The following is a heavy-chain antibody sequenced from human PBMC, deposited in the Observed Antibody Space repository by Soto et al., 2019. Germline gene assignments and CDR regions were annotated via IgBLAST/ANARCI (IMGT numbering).Heavy chain of an antibody. CDR1: GYTFTSYG. D-gene: IGHD3-3*01. V-gene: IGHV1-18*01. J-gene: IGHJ4*02. CDR3: ARDGGDYDFWSVYPNFDY. CDR2: ISAYNGNT. Sequence: GASVKVSCKASGYTFTSYGISWVRQGPGQGVEWMGWISAYNGNTNYAQKLQGRVTMTTDTSTSTAYMELRSLRSDDTAVYYCARDGGDYDFWSVYPNFDYWGQGTLVTVSS.